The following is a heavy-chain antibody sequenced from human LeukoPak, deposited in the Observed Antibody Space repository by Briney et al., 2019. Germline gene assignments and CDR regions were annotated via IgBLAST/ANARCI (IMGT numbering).Heavy chain of an antibody. CDR2: INWNSDTK. CDR1: GFAFHNYA. V-gene: IGHV3-9*01. D-gene: IGHD4-23*01. Sequence: PGRFLRLSCVGSGFAFHNYAMHWVRRPPGKGLEWVSAINWNSDTKAYADSVEGRFTISRDRARNSLYLQMDSLRPEDTALYYCAKDTGGNGAYFYAMDVWGQGTSVTVSS. J-gene: IGHJ6*02. CDR3: AKDTGGNGAYFYAMDV.